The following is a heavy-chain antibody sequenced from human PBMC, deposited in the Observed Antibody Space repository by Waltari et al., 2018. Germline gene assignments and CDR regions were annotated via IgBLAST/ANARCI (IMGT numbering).Heavy chain of an antibody. J-gene: IGHJ4*02. CDR2: MNPNSGNT. CDR1: GYTFTSSD. D-gene: IGHD6-25*01. CDR3: ARGHSSGSDFDY. Sequence: QVQLVQSGAEVKKPGASVTVSCKAYGYTFTSSDINWLRQATGQGLEWMGWMNPNSGNTGYAQKFQGRVTITRNTSISTAYMELSSLRSEDTAVYYCARGHSSGSDFDYWGQGTLVTVSS. V-gene: IGHV1-8*03.